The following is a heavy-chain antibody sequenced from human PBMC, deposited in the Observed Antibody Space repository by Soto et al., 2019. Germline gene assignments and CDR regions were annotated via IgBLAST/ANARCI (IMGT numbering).Heavy chain of an antibody. J-gene: IGHJ6*02. CDR2: IIPIFGTA. CDR3: ERHPGCRGYYYGMDV. CDR1: GGTFSSYA. D-gene: IGHD2-15*01. V-gene: IGHV1-69*13. Sequence: SVKVSCKASGGTFSSYAISWLRQAPGQGLEWMGGIIPIFGTANYAQKFQGRVTITADESTSTAYMELSSLRSEDTALYYCERHPGCRGYYYGMDVWGQGTTVTVSS.